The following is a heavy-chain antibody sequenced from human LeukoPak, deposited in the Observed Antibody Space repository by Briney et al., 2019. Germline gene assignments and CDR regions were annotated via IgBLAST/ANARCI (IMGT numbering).Heavy chain of an antibody. CDR2: ISYDGDNK. Sequence: GGSLRLSCAASGFTFSSYAMHRVRQAPGKGLEWVAVISYDGDNKYHADSVKGRFTISRDNSKNTLFLQMNSLRVEDTAVYYCAKTAAAPDWGQGTLVTVSS. D-gene: IGHD6-13*01. CDR1: GFTFSSYA. CDR3: AKTAAAPD. V-gene: IGHV3-30-3*02. J-gene: IGHJ4*02.